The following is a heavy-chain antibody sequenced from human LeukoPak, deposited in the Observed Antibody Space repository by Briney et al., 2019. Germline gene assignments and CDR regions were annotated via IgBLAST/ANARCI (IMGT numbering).Heavy chain of an antibody. CDR2: INHSGST. V-gene: IGHV4-34*01. CDR3: ARARGYLNWFDP. J-gene: IGHJ5*02. D-gene: IGHD5-18*01. CDR1: GGSFSGYY. Sequence: SETLSLTCAVYGGSFSGYYWSWIRQPPGTGLEWIGEINHSGSTNYNPSLKSRVTISVDTSKNQFSLKLSSVTAADTAVYYCARARGYLNWFDPWGQGTLVTVSS.